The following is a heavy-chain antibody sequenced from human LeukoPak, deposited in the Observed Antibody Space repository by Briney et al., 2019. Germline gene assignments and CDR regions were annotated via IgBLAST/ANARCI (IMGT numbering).Heavy chain of an antibody. CDR1: GGSISSSSYY. CDR3: AASETSSWYYRS. J-gene: IGHJ5*02. D-gene: IGHD6-13*01. Sequence: PSETLSLTCTVSGGSISSSSYYWGWIRQPPGKGLEWFGSIYYSGSTYYNPSLKSRVPISVDTSTNQFSLKLSCVTAADTAVYYCAASETSSWYYRSWGQGTLVTVSS. V-gene: IGHV4-39*01. CDR2: IYYSGST.